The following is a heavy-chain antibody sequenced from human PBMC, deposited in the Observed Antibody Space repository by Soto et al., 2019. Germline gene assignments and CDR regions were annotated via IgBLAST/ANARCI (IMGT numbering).Heavy chain of an antibody. CDR1: GGTFSSYA. Sequence: QVQLVQSGAEVKKPGSSVKVSCKASGGTFSSYAISWVRQAPGQGLEWMGGIIPIFGTANYAQKFQGRVTTTVDESTSTAYMELSSLRSEDTAVYYCASDSQWELRGGNYYYGMDVWGQGTTVTVSS. J-gene: IGHJ6*02. CDR3: ASDSQWELRGGNYYYGMDV. D-gene: IGHD1-26*01. V-gene: IGHV1-69*01. CDR2: IIPIFGTA.